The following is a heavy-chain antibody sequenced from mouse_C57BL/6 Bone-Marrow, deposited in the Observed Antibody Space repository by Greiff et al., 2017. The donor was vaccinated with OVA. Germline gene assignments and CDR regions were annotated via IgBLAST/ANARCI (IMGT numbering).Heavy chain of an antibody. J-gene: IGHJ2*01. V-gene: IGHV14-4*01. CDR1: GFTINDDY. CDR2: IDPENGDT. CDR3: TSYGNFDY. D-gene: IGHD2-1*01. Sequence: EVQLQQSGAELVRPGASVKLSCTASGFTINDDYMHWVKQRPDQGLEWIGWIDPENGDTEYASKFQGKATITADTSSNTAYLQLSSLTSEDTAVYYCTSYGNFDYWGQGTTLTVSS.